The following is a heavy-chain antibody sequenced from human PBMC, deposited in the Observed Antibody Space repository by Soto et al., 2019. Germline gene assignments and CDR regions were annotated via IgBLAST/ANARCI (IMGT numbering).Heavy chain of an antibody. Sequence: QVQLVQSGAAVKKPGSSVKVSCKASGGTFSSYAISWVRQAPGQGLEWMGGIIPIFGTANYAQKFQGRVTITADESTSTAYMELSSLRSEDTAVYYCAREPHHGRDIVLVPAAISPRDYYYGMDVWGQGTTVTVSS. CDR3: AREPHHGRDIVLVPAAISPRDYYYGMDV. CDR1: GGTFSSYA. CDR2: IIPIFGTA. D-gene: IGHD2-2*01. V-gene: IGHV1-69*12. J-gene: IGHJ6*02.